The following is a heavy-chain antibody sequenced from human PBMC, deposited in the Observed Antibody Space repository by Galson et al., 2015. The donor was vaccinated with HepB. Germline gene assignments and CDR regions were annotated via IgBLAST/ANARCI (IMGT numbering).Heavy chain of an antibody. Sequence: SLRLSCAASGFTFSSYGMHWVRQAPGKGLEWVAVIWYDGSNKYYADSVKGRFTISRDNSKNSLHLQMNSLRDEDTAVYYCARERVTSFWYFDLWGRGTLVTVSS. V-gene: IGHV3-33*01. CDR3: ARERVTSFWYFDL. D-gene: IGHD2-21*02. CDR2: IWYDGSNK. CDR1: GFTFSSYG. J-gene: IGHJ2*01.